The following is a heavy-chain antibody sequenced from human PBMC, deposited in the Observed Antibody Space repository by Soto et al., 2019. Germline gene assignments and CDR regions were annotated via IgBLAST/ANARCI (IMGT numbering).Heavy chain of an antibody. CDR1: GFIFSDYG. CDR3: AREGAVAGSQDY. Sequence: QVQLVESGGGVVQPGRSLRLSCAASGFIFSDYGMHWIRQAPGKGLEWVAIIWYDGSYKYYADSVKGRFTISRDSSNNTLYLQRNSLRVDDTAVYYCAREGAVAGSQDYWGQGTLVTVSS. V-gene: IGHV3-33*01. CDR2: IWYDGSYK. J-gene: IGHJ4*02. D-gene: IGHD6-19*01.